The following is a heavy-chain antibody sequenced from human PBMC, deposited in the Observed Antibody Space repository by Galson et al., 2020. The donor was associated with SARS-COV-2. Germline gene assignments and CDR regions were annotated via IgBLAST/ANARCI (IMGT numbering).Heavy chain of an antibody. V-gene: IGHV3-33*01. CDR1: GFTFSSHA. CDR3: ARDGQLSSGWAFDY. Sequence: GGSLRLSCAASGFTFSSHAIHWVRQAPGKGLEWVAQIFYDGSDKYYGDSVKGRFTFSRDSSKNMVYLQMNNLKVDDTAVYYCARDGQLSSGWAFDYWGQGTLVTVSS. CDR2: IFYDGSDK. J-gene: IGHJ4*02. D-gene: IGHD6-19*01.